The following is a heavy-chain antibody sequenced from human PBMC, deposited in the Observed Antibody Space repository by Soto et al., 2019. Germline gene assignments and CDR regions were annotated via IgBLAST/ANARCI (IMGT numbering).Heavy chain of an antibody. J-gene: IGHJ4*02. CDR3: PSISGFHYGYLNWGPDY. D-gene: IGHD5-18*01. Sequence: ETLEISCRGSGYTFTSYWIGWVRQLPGKGLEWMGIIYPGDSETKYSPSFQGQITISADTSISIAYLPWSSLKASDTAMYFCPSISGFHYGYLNWGPDYWGQGTPDPVSS. CDR2: IYPGDSET. CDR1: GYTFTSYW. V-gene: IGHV5-51*01.